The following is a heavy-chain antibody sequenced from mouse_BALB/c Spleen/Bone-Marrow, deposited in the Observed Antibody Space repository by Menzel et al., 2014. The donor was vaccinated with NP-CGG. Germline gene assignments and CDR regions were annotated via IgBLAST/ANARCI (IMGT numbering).Heavy chain of an antibody. D-gene: IGHD2-2*01. V-gene: IGHV1-4*01. CDR2: INPSSGYT. CDR1: GYTFDYYT. J-gene: IGHJ3*01. CDR3: AREVYGSWFAY. Sequence: VQLVESGAELARPGASVKMSCEASGYTFDYYTVQWVKQRPGQGLEWIGYINPSSGYTNYNQKFKDKATLTADKSSSTSYMQLSSMTSEASAVYYCAREVYGSWFAYWGQGTLVTVSA.